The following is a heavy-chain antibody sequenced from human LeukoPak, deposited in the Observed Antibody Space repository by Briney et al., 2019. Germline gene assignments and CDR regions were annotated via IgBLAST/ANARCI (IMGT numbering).Heavy chain of an antibody. D-gene: IGHD3-3*01. CDR2: ISGGSNNI. J-gene: IGHJ2*01. Sequence: GGSLRLSCAASGFTFSSYAMNWVRQAPGKGLEWVSSISGGSNNINYAGSVKGRFTTSRDNSQDTLYLQMNSLRADDTAVYYCAKDQGTAIFGMIIPDWYFDLWGRGTLVTVSS. CDR1: GFTFSSYA. CDR3: AKDQGTAIFGMIIPDWYFDL. V-gene: IGHV3-23*01.